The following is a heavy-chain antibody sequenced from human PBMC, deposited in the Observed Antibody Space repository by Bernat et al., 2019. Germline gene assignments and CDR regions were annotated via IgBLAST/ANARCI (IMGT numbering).Heavy chain of an antibody. CDR3: ARKGLRSSHFYSFGMDL. D-gene: IGHD6-19*01. Sequence: QVQLVQSGPEVIKPGASVKISCNASGYTFRNYGITWIRQAPGQGLEWMGWISAYNGDTEYAHKFQGTVNMTTDTSTRTAYLELRHLRSDDTALNFCARKGLRSSHFYSFGMDLWGQGTTVTVSS. J-gene: IGHJ6*02. V-gene: IGHV1-18*01. CDR2: ISAYNGDT. CDR1: GYTFRNYG.